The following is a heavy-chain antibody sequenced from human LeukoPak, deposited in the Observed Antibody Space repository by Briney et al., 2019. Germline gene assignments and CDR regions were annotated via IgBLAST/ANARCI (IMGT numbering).Heavy chain of an antibody. Sequence: ASVKVSCKASGYTFTSYDINWVRQATGQGLEWMGWMNPNSGNTGYAQMFQGRVTMTRNTSISTAYMELSSLRSEDTAVYYCAGGNGYCSGGSCYYFDYWGQGTLVTVSS. CDR3: AGGNGYCSGGSCYYFDY. D-gene: IGHD2-15*01. V-gene: IGHV1-8*01. CDR2: MNPNSGNT. J-gene: IGHJ4*02. CDR1: GYTFTSYD.